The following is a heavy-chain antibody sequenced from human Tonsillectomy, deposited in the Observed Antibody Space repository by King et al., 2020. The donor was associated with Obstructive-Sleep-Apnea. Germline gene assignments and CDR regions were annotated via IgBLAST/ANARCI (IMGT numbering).Heavy chain of an antibody. CDR1: GFTFDDYA. CDR2: ISWNSDNI. CDR3: AKGPWFGELLWLDY. J-gene: IGHJ4*02. Sequence: VQLVQSGGGLVQPGRSLRLSCAASGFTFDDYAMHWVRQAPGKGLEWVSGISWNSDNIGYGDSVKGRFTISRDKAKNSLYLQMNSLRTEDTALYYCAKGPWFGELLWLDYWGQGTLVTVSS. D-gene: IGHD3-10*01. V-gene: IGHV3-9*01.